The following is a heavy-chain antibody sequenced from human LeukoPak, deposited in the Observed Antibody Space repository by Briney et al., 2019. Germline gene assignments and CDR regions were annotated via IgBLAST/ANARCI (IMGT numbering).Heavy chain of an antibody. J-gene: IGHJ3*02. CDR3: ARDLTYYDTSGFSLYAFDI. V-gene: IGHV4-4*07. Sequence: PSETLSLTCSVSGGFISSYYWSWIRQPAGKGLEWIGRIYTSGTTNYNPSLKSRVTMSVDTSKNQFSLKLNSVTAADTAVYYCARDLTYYDTSGFSLYAFDIGDQGTMVTVSS. CDR2: IYTSGTT. D-gene: IGHD3-22*01. CDR1: GGFISSYY.